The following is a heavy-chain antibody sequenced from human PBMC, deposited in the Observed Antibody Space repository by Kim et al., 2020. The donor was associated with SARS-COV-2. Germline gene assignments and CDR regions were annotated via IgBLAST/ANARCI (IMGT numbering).Heavy chain of an antibody. Sequence: SETLSLTCTVSGGSISSYSWSWIRQPPGKGLEWIGYIYYSGSTNYNPSLNSRVTISVDTPKNQFSLNLSSARAAGTAVYYCASDSYYYYYGMDVWGQGTTVTVSS. J-gene: IGHJ6*02. CDR2: IYYSGST. CDR3: ASDSYYYYYGMDV. CDR1: GGSISSYS. V-gene: IGHV4-59*13.